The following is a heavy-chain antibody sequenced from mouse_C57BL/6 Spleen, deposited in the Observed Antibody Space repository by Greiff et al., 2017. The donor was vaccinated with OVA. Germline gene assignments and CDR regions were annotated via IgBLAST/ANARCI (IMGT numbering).Heavy chain of an antibody. D-gene: IGHD2-5*01. V-gene: IGHV1-80*01. J-gene: IGHJ2*01. Sequence: QVQLQQSGAELVKPGASVKISCKASGYAFSSYWMNWVKQRPGKGLEWIGQIYPGDGDTNYNGKFKGKATLTADKSSSTAYMQLSRLTSEDSAVYSRTRGDYSNFFDYWGQGTTLTVSS. CDR2: IYPGDGDT. CDR3: TRGDYSNFFDY. CDR1: GYAFSSYW.